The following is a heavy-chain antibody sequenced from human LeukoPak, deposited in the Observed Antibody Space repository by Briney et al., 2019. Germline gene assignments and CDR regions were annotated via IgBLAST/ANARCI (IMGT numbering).Heavy chain of an antibody. CDR2: IRSTANGYAT. J-gene: IGHJ4*02. D-gene: IGHD3-10*01. Sequence: GGSLRLSCAASGFTFSGSALHWVRQASGKGLEWVGRIRSTANGYATAYAASVKGRFTISRDDSKNTAYLQMDSLKTEDTAVYYCTGNYYGSGSYADFDYWDQGTLVTVSS. CDR3: TGNYYGSGSYADFDY. CDR1: GFTFSGSA. V-gene: IGHV3-73*01.